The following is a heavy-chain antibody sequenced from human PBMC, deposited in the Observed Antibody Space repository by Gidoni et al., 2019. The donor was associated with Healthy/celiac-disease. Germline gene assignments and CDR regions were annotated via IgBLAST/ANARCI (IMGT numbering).Heavy chain of an antibody. D-gene: IGHD3-22*01. Sequence: EVQLLESGGGLVQPGGSLRLSCAASGFTFSSYAMSWVLQAPGKGLEWVSAISGSGGSTYYADSVKGRFTISRDNSKNTLYLQMNSLRAEDTAVYYCAKDRDSSGYYYDYWGQGTLVTVSS. J-gene: IGHJ4*02. CDR3: AKDRDSSGYYYDY. V-gene: IGHV3-23*01. CDR1: GFTFSSYA. CDR2: ISGSGGST.